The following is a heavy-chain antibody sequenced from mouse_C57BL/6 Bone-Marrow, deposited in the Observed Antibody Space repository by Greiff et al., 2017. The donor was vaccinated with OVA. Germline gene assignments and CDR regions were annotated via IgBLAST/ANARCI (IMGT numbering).Heavy chain of an antibody. Sequence: EVKVVESGGGLVQPGGSLKLSCAASGFTFSDYYMYWVRQTPEKRLEWVAYISNGGGSTYYPDTVKGRFTISRDNAKNTLYLQMSRLKSEDTAMYYCARHGGIMDYWGQGTSVTVSS. V-gene: IGHV5-12*01. CDR2: ISNGGGST. CDR3: ARHGGIMDY. J-gene: IGHJ4*01. CDR1: GFTFSDYY.